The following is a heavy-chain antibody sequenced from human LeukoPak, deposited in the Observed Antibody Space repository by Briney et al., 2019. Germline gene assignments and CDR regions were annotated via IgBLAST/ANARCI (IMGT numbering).Heavy chain of an antibody. CDR3: ARDHTETSSLNFRNYYYYGMDI. D-gene: IGHD4-11*01. Sequence: SETLSLTCTVSGGSIRSGDYSWNWIRQHPGKGLEWIGYIYYSGSTYYNPSLTSRVTMSVDTSKNQFSLKLSSVTAADTAIYYCARDHTETSSLNFRNYYYYGMDIWGQGTTVIVS. CDR1: GGSIRSGDYS. V-gene: IGHV4-31*03. CDR2: IYYSGST. J-gene: IGHJ6*02.